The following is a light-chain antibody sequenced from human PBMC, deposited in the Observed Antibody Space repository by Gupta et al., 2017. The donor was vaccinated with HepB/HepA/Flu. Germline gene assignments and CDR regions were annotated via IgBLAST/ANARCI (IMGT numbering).Light chain of an antibody. CDR1: QGIRND. CDR3: LHHKSYPWT. J-gene: IGKJ1*01. V-gene: IGKV1-17*01. CDR2: AAS. Sequence: DIQMTKSPSSRSASIGDRVTITCRASQGIRNDLAWYQQKPGKAPKRLIYAASSLPRGVPSRFSGSGSGTEFTLTISSLQPEDFATYFCLHHKSYPWTFGQGTKVEIK.